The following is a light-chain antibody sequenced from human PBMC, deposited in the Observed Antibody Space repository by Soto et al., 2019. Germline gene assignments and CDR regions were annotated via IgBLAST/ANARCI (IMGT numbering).Light chain of an antibody. CDR2: AAS. CDR1: QAISSY. J-gene: IGKJ3*01. Sequence: DIQLTQSPSFLSASVGDRVTITCRASQAISSYLAWYQQRPGKAPKLLIYAASTVQTGVPSRFGGSGSGTEFTLTITSLQPEDFATYYCQQFNNYPFTFGPGTKVDIK. V-gene: IGKV1-9*01. CDR3: QQFNNYPFT.